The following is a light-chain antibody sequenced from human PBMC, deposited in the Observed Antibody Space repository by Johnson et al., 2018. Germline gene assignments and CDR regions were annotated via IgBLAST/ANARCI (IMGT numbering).Light chain of an antibody. J-gene: IGLJ1*01. Sequence: QSVLTQPPSVSAAPGQKVTISCSGSSSNIGNNYVSWYQQLPGTAPKLLIYENNKRPSGIPDRFSGSKSGTSATLGITGLQTGDEADYYCGTWDNSLSARTSFGTVTKFTVL. CDR3: GTWDNSLSARTS. V-gene: IGLV1-51*02. CDR2: ENN. CDR1: SSNIGNNY.